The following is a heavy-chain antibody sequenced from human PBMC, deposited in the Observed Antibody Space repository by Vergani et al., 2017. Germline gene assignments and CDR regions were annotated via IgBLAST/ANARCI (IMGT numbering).Heavy chain of an antibody. V-gene: IGHV1-69*17. CDR3: ARDRGHYDILTGYFSVEYYYGMDV. D-gene: IGHD3-9*01. J-gene: IGHJ6*02. CDR1: GGTFSSYA. CDR2: IIPIFGIA. Sequence: QVQLVQSGAEVKKPGSSVKVSCKASGGTFSSYAISWVRQAPGQGLEWVGGIIPIFGIANYAQKFQGRVTITADKATSTAYMELSSLRSEDTAVYYCARDRGHYDILTGYFSVEYYYGMDVWGQGP.